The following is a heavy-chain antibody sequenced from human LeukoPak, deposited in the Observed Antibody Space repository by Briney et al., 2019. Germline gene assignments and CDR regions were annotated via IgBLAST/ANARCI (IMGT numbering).Heavy chain of an antibody. CDR2: ISGDGRER. D-gene: IGHD1-14*01. CDR3: GRDPES. J-gene: IGHJ4*02. Sequence: GGSLRLSCAASGFIFSTYWMNWVRQAPGIGLEWVAGISGDGRERDYVDSVRGRFTISRDNAKNSLYLQMNSLTAEDTAVYYCGRDPESWGPGTVVTVSS. CDR1: GFIFSTYW. V-gene: IGHV3-7*04.